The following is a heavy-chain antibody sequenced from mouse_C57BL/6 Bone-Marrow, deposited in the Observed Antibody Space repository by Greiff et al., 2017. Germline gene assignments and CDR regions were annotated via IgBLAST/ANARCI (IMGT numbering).Heavy chain of an antibody. D-gene: IGHD1-1*01. Sequence: VQLQQSGPELVRPGASVKISCKAPGYTFTSHWMQWVRQRPGQGLEWIGEIFPGSGSTYSNAKFKGKATLTVDTSSSTAYMQLSSLTSEDSAVYFCASLPPITTVVGGYFDVWGTGTTVTVSS. CDR3: ASLPPITTVVGGYFDV. CDR1: GYTFTSHW. V-gene: IGHV1-56*01. J-gene: IGHJ1*03. CDR2: IFPGSGST.